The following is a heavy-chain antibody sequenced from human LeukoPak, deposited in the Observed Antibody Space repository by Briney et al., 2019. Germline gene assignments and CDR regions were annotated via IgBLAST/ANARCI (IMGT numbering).Heavy chain of an antibody. CDR3: ARSNPRDWFDP. Sequence: ASVTVSCKASGYTFTSCYMHWVRQPPGQGGEWMGIINPSGCSTSYEHKFQDRVTITRDTSTSTVYMELSSLRAEDTAVYYCARSNPRDWFDPWGQGTLVTGSS. V-gene: IGHV1-46*01. CDR1: GYTFTSCY. J-gene: IGHJ5*02. CDR2: INPSGCST.